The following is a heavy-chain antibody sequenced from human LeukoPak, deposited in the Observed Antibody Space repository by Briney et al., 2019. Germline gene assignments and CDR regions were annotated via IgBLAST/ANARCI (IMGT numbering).Heavy chain of an antibody. CDR3: ARTKYSSSPILDY. D-gene: IGHD6-13*01. CDR2: IYYSGST. J-gene: IGHJ4*02. V-gene: IGHV4-59*01. Sequence: SETLSLTCTVSGGSISSYYWSWIRQPPGKGLEWIGYIYYSGSTNYNPSLKSRVTISVDTSKNQFSLKLSSVTAADTAVYYCARTKYSSSPILDYWGQGTLVTVSS. CDR1: GGSISSYY.